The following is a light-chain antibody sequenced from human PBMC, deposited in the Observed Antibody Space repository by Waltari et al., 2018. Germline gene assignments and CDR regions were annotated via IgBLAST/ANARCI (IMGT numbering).Light chain of an antibody. CDR3: FSYRRGGTLL. CDR2: DVS. V-gene: IGLV2-18*02. CDR1: SSDVGGYND. J-gene: IGLJ2*01. Sequence: QAALTQPPSVSKSLGQSVTISCTGTSSDVGGYNDVSWYQQYPGTAPRLLIYDVSNRASGVSVRFSGSKSGNTASLTISGIQAEDEADYYSFSYRRGGTLLFCGGTRLTVL.